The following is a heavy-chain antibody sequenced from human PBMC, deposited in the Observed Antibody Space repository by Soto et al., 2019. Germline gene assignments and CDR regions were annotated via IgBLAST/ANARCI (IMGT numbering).Heavy chain of an antibody. CDR3: ARDGPSYYGFAV. CDR2: IDYSGST. J-gene: IGHJ6*02. V-gene: IGHV4-30-4*01. Sequence: QVQLQESGPGLVKPSQTLSLTCTVSGDSISNSDYYWNWIRQSPGKGLEWIASIDYSGSTYYNPSLKSRVVISADTSKNLFSLKLRSVTAADTALYFCARDGPSYYGFAVWGQGTTVTVSS. CDR1: GDSISNSDYY.